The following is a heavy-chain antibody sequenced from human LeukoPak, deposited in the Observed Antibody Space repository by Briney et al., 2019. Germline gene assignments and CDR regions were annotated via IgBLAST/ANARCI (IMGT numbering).Heavy chain of an antibody. CDR3: GRGFGSGYDFPTYFYGMDL. CDR1: GASIASYY. D-gene: IGHD5-12*01. J-gene: IGHJ6*02. CDR2: VYYSGST. Sequence: SETLSLTCTVSGASIASYYWSWIRQAPGKGLEWIGCVYYSGSTNYNPSVKSRVTISIDTSSHQFSLKVTYVTAADTAVYYCGRGFGSGYDFPTYFYGMDLWGRGTSVTVSS. V-gene: IGHV4-59*13.